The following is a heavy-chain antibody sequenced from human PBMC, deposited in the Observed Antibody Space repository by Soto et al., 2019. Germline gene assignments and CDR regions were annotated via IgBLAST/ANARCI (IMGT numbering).Heavy chain of an antibody. V-gene: IGHV3-23*01. Sequence: GGSLRLSCATSGFTFTNYAMTWVRQGPGKGLEWVSSISGSLVSTYFADSVKGGFTISRDNAETTLFLHMNSLRAEDTAVYYCAKMYRGYSGYIQSWGQGTLVTVSS. CDR2: ISGSLVST. J-gene: IGHJ5*02. D-gene: IGHD5-12*01. CDR3: AKMYRGYSGYIQS. CDR1: GFTFTNYA.